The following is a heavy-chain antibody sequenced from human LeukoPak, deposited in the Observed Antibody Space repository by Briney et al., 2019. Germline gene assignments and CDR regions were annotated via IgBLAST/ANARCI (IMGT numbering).Heavy chain of an antibody. J-gene: IGHJ4*02. CDR2: ITGRGSTT. D-gene: IGHD7-27*01. CDR3: AKDGNWARFEN. Sequence: GGSLRLSCAASGFAFSNYGMNWVRQAPGKGLEWVSGITGRGSTTYYAVSVKGRFAISRDNSKNTLYLQMNSPRAEDTAAYYCAKDGNWARFENWGQGTLVTVSS. CDR1: GFAFSNYG. V-gene: IGHV3-23*01.